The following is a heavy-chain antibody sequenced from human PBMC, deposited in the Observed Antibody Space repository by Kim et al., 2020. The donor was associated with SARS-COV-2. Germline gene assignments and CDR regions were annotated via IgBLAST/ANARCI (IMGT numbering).Heavy chain of an antibody. V-gene: IGHV1-8*01. CDR1: GYTFTSYD. CDR2: MNPNSGNT. CDR3: ARRVIAALSEGMDV. D-gene: IGHD6-6*01. J-gene: IGHJ6*02. Sequence: ASVKVSCKASGYTFTSYDINWVRQATGQGLEWMGWMNPNSGNTGYAQKFQGRVTMTRNTSISTAYMELSSLRSEDTAVYYCARRVIAALSEGMDVWGQGTTVTVSS.